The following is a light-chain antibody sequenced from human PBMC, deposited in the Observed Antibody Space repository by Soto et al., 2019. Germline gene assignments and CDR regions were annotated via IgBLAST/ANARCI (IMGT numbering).Light chain of an antibody. CDR1: QSVCSN. Sequence: EIVMTQSPATLSVSPGERATLSCRASQSVCSNLAWYQQKPGQAPRLLIYGASTRATGIPARFSGSGSGAEFTLTISRLQSEDFAVYYCQKYNNWPPITFGQGTRLEIK. CDR2: GAS. V-gene: IGKV3-15*01. J-gene: IGKJ5*01. CDR3: QKYNNWPPIT.